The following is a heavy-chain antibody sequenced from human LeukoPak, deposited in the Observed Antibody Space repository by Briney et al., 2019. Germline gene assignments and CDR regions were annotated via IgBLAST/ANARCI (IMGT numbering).Heavy chain of an antibody. D-gene: IGHD5/OR15-5a*01. CDR1: GFTLSSYA. CDR2: ISGSGGST. J-gene: IGHJ4*02. Sequence: GGSLRLSCAASGFTLSSYAMSWVRQAPGKGLEWVSAISGSGGSTYYADSVKGRFTISRDNSKNTLYLHMNSLRAEDTAVYYCAKLGLGPSTIRYFDYWGQGTLVTVSS. V-gene: IGHV3-23*01. CDR3: AKLGLGPSTIRYFDY.